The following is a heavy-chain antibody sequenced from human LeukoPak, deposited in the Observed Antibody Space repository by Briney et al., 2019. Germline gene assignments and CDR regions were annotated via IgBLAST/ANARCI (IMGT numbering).Heavy chain of an antibody. CDR1: GFAFSTCT. CDR2: INRNGGST. Sequence: GGSLRLSCAASGFAFSTCTMHWVRQAPGKGLEYVSAINRNGGSTYYANSVKGRFTISRDNSKNTLYLHMGSLRAEDMAVYYCAREVDGSGTFDYWGQGALVTVS. CDR3: AREVDGSGTFDY. D-gene: IGHD3-10*01. J-gene: IGHJ4*02. V-gene: IGHV3-64*01.